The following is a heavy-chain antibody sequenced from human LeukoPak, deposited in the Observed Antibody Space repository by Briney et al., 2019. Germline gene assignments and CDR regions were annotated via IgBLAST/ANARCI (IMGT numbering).Heavy chain of an antibody. CDR1: GGSFSGYY. J-gene: IGHJ4*02. CDR3: ARAEGTY. D-gene: IGHD3-10*01. Sequence: SETLSLTCAVYGGSFSGYYWSWIRQPPGKGLEWIGEINHSGSTNYNPSLKSRVTISVDTSKNQFTLKLSSVTAADTGVYYCARAEGTYWGQGTLVTVSS. V-gene: IGHV4-34*01. CDR2: INHSGST.